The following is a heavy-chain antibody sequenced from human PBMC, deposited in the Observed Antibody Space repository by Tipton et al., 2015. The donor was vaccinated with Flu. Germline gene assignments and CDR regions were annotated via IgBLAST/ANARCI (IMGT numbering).Heavy chain of an antibody. D-gene: IGHD3-22*01. CDR1: GGSISSGGYY. J-gene: IGHJ2*01. Sequence: LRLSCTVSGGSISSGGYYWSWIRQHPGKGLEWIGYIYYSGSTYYNPSLKSRVTISVDTSKNQFSLKLSSVTAADTAVYYCARDRDYYDSSGYPHYWYFDLWGRGTLVTVSS. CDR2: IYYSGST. V-gene: IGHV4-31*03. CDR3: ARDRDYYDSSGYPHYWYFDL.